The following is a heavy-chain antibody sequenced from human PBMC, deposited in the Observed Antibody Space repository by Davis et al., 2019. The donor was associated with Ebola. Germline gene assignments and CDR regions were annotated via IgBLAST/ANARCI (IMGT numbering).Heavy chain of an antibody. Sequence: MPSETLSLTCTVSGGSISSSSYYWGWIRQPPGKGLEWIGSIYYSGSTYYNPSLKSRVTISVDTSKNQFSLKLSSVTAADTAVYYCARHKPEYYYDSSGYYTSPGAFDIWGQGTMVTVSS. CDR3: ARHKPEYYYDSSGYYTSPGAFDI. V-gene: IGHV4-39*01. CDR1: GGSISSSSYY. D-gene: IGHD3-22*01. CDR2: IYYSGST. J-gene: IGHJ3*02.